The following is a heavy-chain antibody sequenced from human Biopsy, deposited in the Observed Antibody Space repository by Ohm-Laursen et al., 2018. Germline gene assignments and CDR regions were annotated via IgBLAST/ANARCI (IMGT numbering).Heavy chain of an antibody. CDR1: GCSISSDY. D-gene: IGHD2/OR15-2a*01. CDR2: IYYSGST. Sequence: SETLSLTCTVSGCSISSDYWSWIRQTPGKGLEWIGYIYYSGSTNYNPSLKSRVTISVDTSKNQFSLRLNSVTAADTAVYYCARATNSTGWPYYYFYGMDAWGQGTTVTVSS. J-gene: IGHJ6*02. CDR3: ARATNSTGWPYYYFYGMDA. V-gene: IGHV4-59*01.